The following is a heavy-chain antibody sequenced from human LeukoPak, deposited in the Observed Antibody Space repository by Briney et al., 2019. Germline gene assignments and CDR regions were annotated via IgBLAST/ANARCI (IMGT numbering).Heavy chain of an antibody. Sequence: ASVTVSCRASVYSFTVHYMHWVRQAPGQGLEWMGWINPKSGGTNYAQKFQGRVTMTRDTSISTAYMDMSSLRSDDTAVYYCARNLWFGESSDAFDMWGQGTMVTVSS. V-gene: IGHV1-2*02. CDR3: ARNLWFGESSDAFDM. J-gene: IGHJ3*02. CDR1: VYSFTVHY. D-gene: IGHD3-10*01. CDR2: INPKSGGT.